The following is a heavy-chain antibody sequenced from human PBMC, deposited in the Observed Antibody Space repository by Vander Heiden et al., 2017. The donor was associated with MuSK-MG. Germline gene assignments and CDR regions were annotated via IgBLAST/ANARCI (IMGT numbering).Heavy chain of an antibody. D-gene: IGHD3-9*01. CDR3: ARGGEPYYDIVTGDYPRGYMDV. J-gene: IGHJ6*03. V-gene: IGHV4-59*01. CDR2: IYYSGST. Sequence: QVQLQESGPGRVKPSETLSLTCTVSGGSISSYYWSWIRRPPGQGLDWIGYIYYSGSTNYNPSPKRRLTIAVDTSKNPFSLKLSSVTAADTAVYSCARGGEPYYDIVTGDYPRGYMDVWGKGTTVTVSS. CDR1: GGSISSYY.